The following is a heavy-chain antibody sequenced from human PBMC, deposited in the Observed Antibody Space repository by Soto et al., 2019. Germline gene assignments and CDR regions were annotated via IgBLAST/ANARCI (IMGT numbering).Heavy chain of an antibody. Sequence: PSETLSLTCTVSGGSISSYYWSWIRQPPGKGLEWIGYIYYSGSTNYNPSLKSRVTISVDTSKNQFSLKLSSVTAADTAVHYCARALEWSQSDFDYWGQGTLVTVSS. CDR3: ARALEWSQSDFDY. CDR2: IYYSGST. V-gene: IGHV4-59*01. D-gene: IGHD3-3*01. J-gene: IGHJ4*02. CDR1: GGSISSYY.